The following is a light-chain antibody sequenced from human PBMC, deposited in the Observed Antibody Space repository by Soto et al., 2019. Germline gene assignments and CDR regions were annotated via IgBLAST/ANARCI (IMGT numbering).Light chain of an antibody. CDR1: QSITIW. CDR2: DAS. J-gene: IGKJ1*01. CDR3: QQYNSFSWT. V-gene: IGKV1-5*01. Sequence: DIQMTQSPSTLSASVGDSVTITCRASQSITIWLAWYQQKPGKAPKLLIYDASSLEGGVPSRFSGSGSGTEFTLTISGLQPDDFATYYCQQYNSFSWTFGRGTKVETK.